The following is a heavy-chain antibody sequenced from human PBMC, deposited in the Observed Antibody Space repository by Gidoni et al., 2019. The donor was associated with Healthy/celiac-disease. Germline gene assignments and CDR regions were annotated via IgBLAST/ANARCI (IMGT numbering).Heavy chain of an antibody. V-gene: IGHV4-31*03. J-gene: IGHJ6*02. Sequence: QVQLQESGPGLVKPSQTLSLTCTVSGGSISSGGYYWRWIRQHPGKGLEWIGYIYYSGSTYYNPSLKSRVTISVDTSKNQCSLKLSSVTAADTAVYYCARLWFWSGSLHYYYGMDVWGQGTTVTVSS. D-gene: IGHD3-3*01. CDR3: ARLWFWSGSLHYYYGMDV. CDR2: IYYSGST. CDR1: GGSISSGGYY.